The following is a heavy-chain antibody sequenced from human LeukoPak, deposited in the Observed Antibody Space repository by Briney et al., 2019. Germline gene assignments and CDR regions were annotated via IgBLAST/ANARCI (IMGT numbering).Heavy chain of an antibody. J-gene: IGHJ4*02. CDR3: ARNTSTLYKGFDY. D-gene: IGHD2-2*01. CDR1: GFTFSDYY. Sequence: PGGSLRLSCAASGFTFSDYYMIWISQAPGKGLEWVSYIGNVGGAIYYADSVKGRFTISRDNAKNSLYLQMNSLRAEDTAVYYCARNTSTLYKGFDYWGQGTLVTVSS. CDR2: IGNVGGAI. V-gene: IGHV3-11*01.